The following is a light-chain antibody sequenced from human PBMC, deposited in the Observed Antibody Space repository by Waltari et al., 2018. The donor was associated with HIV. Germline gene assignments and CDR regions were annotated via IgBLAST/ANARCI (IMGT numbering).Light chain of an antibody. V-gene: IGLV2-14*03. CDR1: SSDIGPHNP. CDR3: KSKTSSSTPCV. J-gene: IGLJ1*01. Sequence: QSPLSHTPYVSGSPAQSNTIPCTGSSSDIGPHNPVSWYQQHPGKAPKLIIYDVRNRPSGGSGRFSGSKSGNTASLTISGLQAEDEADYFCKSKTSSSTPCVFGTGTKVAVL. CDR2: DVR.